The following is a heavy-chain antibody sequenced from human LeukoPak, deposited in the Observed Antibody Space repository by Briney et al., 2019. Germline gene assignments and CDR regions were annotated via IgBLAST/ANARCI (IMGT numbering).Heavy chain of an antibody. CDR3: ARASSGWYYFDY. D-gene: IGHD6-19*01. CDR2: IYYSGST. J-gene: IGHJ4*02. Sequence: SETLSLTCTVSGYSISSGYYWGWIRQPPGKGLEWIGSIYYSGSTYYNPSLKSRVTISVDTSKNQFSLKLSSVTAADTAVYYCARASSGWYYFDYWGQGTLVTVSS. CDR1: GYSISSGYY. V-gene: IGHV4-38-2*02.